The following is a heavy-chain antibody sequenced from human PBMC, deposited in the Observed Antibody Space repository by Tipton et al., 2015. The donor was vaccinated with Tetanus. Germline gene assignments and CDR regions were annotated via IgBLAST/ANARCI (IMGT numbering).Heavy chain of an antibody. V-gene: IGHV4-59*02. J-gene: IGHJ6*02. CDR3: ARDRGGRGRYYYFHGMDV. D-gene: IGHD3-10*01. Sequence: TLSLTCTVSGGSVSSYYWTWFRQPPGKRLEWIGYISNSGSTYYNPSLKSRVTISVDTSQKQISLKVNSVTAADTAVYYCARDRGGRGRYYYFHGMDVWGQGTTVTVSS. CDR2: ISNSGST. CDR1: GGSVSSYY.